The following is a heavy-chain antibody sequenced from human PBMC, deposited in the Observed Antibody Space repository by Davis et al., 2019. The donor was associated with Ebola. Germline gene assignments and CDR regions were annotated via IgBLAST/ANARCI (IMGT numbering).Heavy chain of an antibody. CDR1: GFTVSSNY. CDR2: IYSGGST. CDR3: ARDFEVSFGGMDV. V-gene: IGHV3-53*01. D-gene: IGHD3-16*01. Sequence: GESLKISCAASGFTVSSNYMSWVRQAPGKGLEWVSVIYSGGSTYYADSVKGRFTISRDNSKNTLYLQMNSLRAEDTAVYYCARDFEVSFGGMDVWGKGTTVTVSS. J-gene: IGHJ6*04.